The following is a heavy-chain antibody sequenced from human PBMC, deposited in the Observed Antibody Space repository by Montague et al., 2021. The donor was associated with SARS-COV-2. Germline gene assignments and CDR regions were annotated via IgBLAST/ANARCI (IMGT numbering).Heavy chain of an antibody. CDR2: IYTGGST. CDR3: ARDVGVPLAPPYSWFDP. V-gene: IGHV4-4*07. CDR1: GGSISSYY. J-gene: IGHJ5*02. Sequence: SETLSLTCSVSGGSISSYYWSWIRQPAGKGLEWIGRIYTGGSTNFNPSLKSRVTMSVDTSKNQLSLKLSSVTAADTAVYYCARDVGVPLAPPYSWFDPWGQGTLVTVSS. D-gene: IGHD2-2*01.